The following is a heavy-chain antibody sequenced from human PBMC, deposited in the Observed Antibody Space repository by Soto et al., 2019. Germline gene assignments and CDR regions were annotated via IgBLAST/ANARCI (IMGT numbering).Heavy chain of an antibody. CDR3: ARETTRYCSSTSCHTSGMDV. V-gene: IGHV3-33*01. Sequence: GGSLRLSCAASGFTFSSYGMHWVRQAPGKGLEWVAVIWYDGSNKYHADSVKGRFTISRDNSKNTLYLQMNSLRAEDTAVYYCARETTRYCSSTSCHTSGMDVWGQGTTVTVS. J-gene: IGHJ6*02. CDR2: IWYDGSNK. CDR1: GFTFSSYG. D-gene: IGHD2-2*02.